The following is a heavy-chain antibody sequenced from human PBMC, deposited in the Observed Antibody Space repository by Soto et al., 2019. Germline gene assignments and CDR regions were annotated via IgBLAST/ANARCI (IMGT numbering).Heavy chain of an antibody. V-gene: IGHV3-30-3*01. CDR1: GFTFSSYA. CDR3: ARLEMATDLYHYYGMDV. J-gene: IGHJ6*02. CDR2: ISYDGSNK. Sequence: QVQLVESGRGVVQPGRSLRLSCAASGFTFSSYAMHWVRQAPGKGLEWVAVISYDGSNKYYADSVKGRFTISRDNSKNTLYLQMNSLRAEDTAVYYCARLEMATDLYHYYGMDVWGQGTTVTVSS. D-gene: IGHD5-12*01.